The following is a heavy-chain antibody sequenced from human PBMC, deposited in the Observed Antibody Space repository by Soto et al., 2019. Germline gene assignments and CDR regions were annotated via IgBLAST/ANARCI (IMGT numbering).Heavy chain of an antibody. V-gene: IGHV2-5*02. CDR1: GFSLSTSGVG. J-gene: IGHJ4*02. D-gene: IGHD1-1*01. Sequence: QITLEESRPTRVKPTQTLTLTCTFSGFSLSTSGVGVGWVRQPPGKALEWLAFIYWDDDKRYSPSLRSRLTLTKDTAKNLVVLTMTNMDPLDTATYYCAPRFYPYGRAWAQGMFDSWGQGTLVTVSS. CDR2: IYWDDDK. CDR3: APRFYPYGRAWAQGMFDS.